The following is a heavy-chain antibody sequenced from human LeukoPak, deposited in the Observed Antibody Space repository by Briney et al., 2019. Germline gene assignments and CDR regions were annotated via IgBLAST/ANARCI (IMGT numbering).Heavy chain of an antibody. Sequence: GASVKVSCKASGYTFTSYDINWVRQATGQGLEWMGWISAYNGNTNYAQKLQGRVTMTTDTSTSTAYMELRSLRSDDTAVYYCASPVCSSPSCYYYYYYYMDVWGKGPTVTVSS. J-gene: IGHJ6*03. CDR1: GYTFTSYD. D-gene: IGHD2-2*01. CDR3: ASPVCSSPSCYYYYYYYMDV. CDR2: ISAYNGNT. V-gene: IGHV1-18*01.